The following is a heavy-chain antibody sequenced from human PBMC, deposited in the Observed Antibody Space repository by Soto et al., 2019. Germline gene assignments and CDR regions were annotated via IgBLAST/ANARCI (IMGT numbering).Heavy chain of an antibody. J-gene: IGHJ6*02. D-gene: IGHD1-1*01. V-gene: IGHV3-48*02. Sequence: GGSLRLSCAASGFTFSSYSMNWVRQAPGKGLEWVSYIGSSSSTIYYADSVKGRFTISRDNAKNSLYLQMNSLRDEDTAVYYCARGLRTGYGPYYYGMDVWGQGTTVTVSS. CDR1: GFTFSSYS. CDR2: IGSSSSTI. CDR3: ARGLRTGYGPYYYGMDV.